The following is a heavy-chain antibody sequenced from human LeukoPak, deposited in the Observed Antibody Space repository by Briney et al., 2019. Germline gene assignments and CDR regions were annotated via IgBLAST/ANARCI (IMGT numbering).Heavy chain of an antibody. V-gene: IGHV3-23*01. CDR1: GFTFSSYA. D-gene: IGHD3-16*01. J-gene: IGHJ4*02. Sequence: GGSLTLSCVASGFTFSSYAMSWVRETPARGLEWVSSLRGNGDAFYADSVKGRFTLSRDESRNTVYLQLNKLRVEDTAIYYCAKASWVSTADAVLWGQGTVVTVSS. CDR3: AKASWVSTADAVL. CDR2: LRGNGDA.